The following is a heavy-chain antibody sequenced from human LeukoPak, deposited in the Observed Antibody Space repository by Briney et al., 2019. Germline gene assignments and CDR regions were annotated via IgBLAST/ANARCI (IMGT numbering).Heavy chain of an antibody. CDR1: GGSFSGYY. CDR3: ARSTKYYYGSGSYYNPYYFDY. V-gene: IGHV4-34*01. D-gene: IGHD3-10*01. CDR2: INHSGST. J-gene: IGHJ4*02. Sequence: PSETLSLTCAVYGGSFSGYYWSWIRQPPGKGLERIGEINHSGSTNYNPSLKSRVTISVDTSKNQFSLKLSSVTAADTAVYYCARSTKYYYGSGSYYNPYYFDYWGQGTLVTVSS.